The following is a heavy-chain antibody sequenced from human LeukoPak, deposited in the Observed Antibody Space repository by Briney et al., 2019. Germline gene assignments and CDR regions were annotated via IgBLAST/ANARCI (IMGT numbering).Heavy chain of an antibody. CDR3: ARWGIGSSGDYPQIDYYYYMDG. CDR1: GYTFTSYD. J-gene: IGHJ6*03. Sequence: ASVKVSCKASGYTFTSYDINWVRQATGQGLEWMGWMNPNSGNTGYAQKFQGRVTITGNTSISTAYMELSSLRSEDTAVYYCARWGIGSSGDYPQIDYYYYMDGWGKGTTVTVSS. CDR2: MNPNSGNT. V-gene: IGHV1-8*03. D-gene: IGHD3-22*01.